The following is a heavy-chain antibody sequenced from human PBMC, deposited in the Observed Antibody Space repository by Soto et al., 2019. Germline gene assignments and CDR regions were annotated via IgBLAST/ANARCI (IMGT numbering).Heavy chain of an antibody. V-gene: IGHV4-59*01. J-gene: IGHJ3*02. CDR1: GGSISSYY. D-gene: IGHD4-17*01. CDR2: IYYSGST. CDR3: AREGPLEPYGDYARNSLDS. Sequence: PSETLSLTCTVSGGSISSYYWSWIRQPPGKGLEWIGYIYYSGSTNYNPSLKSRVTISVDTSKNQFSLKLSSVTAADTAVYYCAREGPLEPYGDYARNSLDSWGQVRMVTVSS.